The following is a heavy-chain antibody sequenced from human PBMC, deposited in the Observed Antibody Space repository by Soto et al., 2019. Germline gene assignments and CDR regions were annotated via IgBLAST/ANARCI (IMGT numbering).Heavy chain of an antibody. CDR1: GGSLREFGHF. CDR3: ATDSGARPLNRFDF. Sequence: SETLSLTCTVSGGSLREFGHFWTWIRQRPGRGLEWIGYSTYTGFTYYSPSLQSRLSISVDTSKNQFSLTLNSVTAADTAVYYCATDSGARPLNRFDFWGHGTLVTVSS. V-gene: IGHV4-31*03. D-gene: IGHD3-10*01. CDR2: STYTGFT. J-gene: IGHJ5*01.